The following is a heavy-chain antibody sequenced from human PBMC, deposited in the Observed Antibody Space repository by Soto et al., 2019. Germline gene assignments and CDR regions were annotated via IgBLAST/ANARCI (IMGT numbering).Heavy chain of an antibody. CDR3: ARESGALTVTRYNWFDP. D-gene: IGHD4-4*01. J-gene: IGHJ5*02. Sequence: GSLRLSCAASGFTFSSYGMHWVRQAPGKGLDWVAVIWYDESNKYYADSVKGRFTISRDNSKNTLYLQMNSLRAEETAVYYCARESGALTVTRYNWFDPWGQGT. CDR2: IWYDESNK. V-gene: IGHV3-33*01. CDR1: GFTFSSYG.